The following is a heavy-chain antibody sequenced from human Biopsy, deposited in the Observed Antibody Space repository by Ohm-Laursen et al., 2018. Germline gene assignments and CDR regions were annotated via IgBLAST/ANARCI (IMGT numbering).Heavy chain of an antibody. CDR3: AKYQHPGTATSILDY. J-gene: IGHJ4*02. CDR1: GFDFRNYD. CDR2: LAFSSGRT. V-gene: IGHV3-23*01. D-gene: IGHD4-17*01. Sequence: SLRLSCTATGFDFRNYDLTWIRQAPGRGLEWVASLAFSSGRTYYADTVKGRFTITRDDSQNTPYLQMDRLRVADTAVYHCAKYQHPGTATSILDYWGQGALVTVSS.